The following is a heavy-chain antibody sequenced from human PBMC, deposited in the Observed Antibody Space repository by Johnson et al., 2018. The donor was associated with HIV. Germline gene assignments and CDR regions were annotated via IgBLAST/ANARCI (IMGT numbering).Heavy chain of an antibody. Sequence: VQLVESGGGLVQPGGSLRLSCAASGFTFSSYAMRWVRQAPGKGLEWVSSISGGSTYYADSVKGRFTISRHNSKNTLYLQMNSLRAEDTAVYYCASGPTPGVAARGALGGAFDIWGQGTMVTVSS. J-gene: IGHJ3*02. CDR1: GFTFSSYA. D-gene: IGHD6-6*01. CDR3: ASGPTPGVAARGALGGAFDI. CDR2: ISGGST. V-gene: IGHV3-23*04.